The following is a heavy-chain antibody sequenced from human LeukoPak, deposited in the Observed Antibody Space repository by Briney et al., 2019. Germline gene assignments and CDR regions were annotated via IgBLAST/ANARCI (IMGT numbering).Heavy chain of an antibody. CDR2: IYSGGST. D-gene: IGHD2-8*01. Sequence: GGSLRLSCAASGFTFSNYWMHWVRQAPGKGLVWVSVIYSGGSTYYADSVKGRFTISRDNSKNTLYLQMNSLRAEDTAVYYCSGEANIDYWGQGTLVTVSS. J-gene: IGHJ4*02. CDR3: SGEANIDY. V-gene: IGHV3-66*01. CDR1: GFTFSNYW.